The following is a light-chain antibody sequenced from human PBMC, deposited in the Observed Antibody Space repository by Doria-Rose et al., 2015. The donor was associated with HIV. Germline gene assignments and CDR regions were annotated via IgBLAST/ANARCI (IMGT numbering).Light chain of an antibody. J-gene: IGKJ1*01. V-gene: IGKV3-20*01. CDR1: QSFSSTY. CDR3: HQYGTSWT. Sequence: EIVLTQSPGTLSLSPGERATLSCRDSQSFSSTYLAWYQQKPSQAPSLLIYDGSTRATGIPDRFSASGSGTDFTLTINRLEPEDFALYYCHQYGTSWTFGQGTKVEI. CDR2: DGS.